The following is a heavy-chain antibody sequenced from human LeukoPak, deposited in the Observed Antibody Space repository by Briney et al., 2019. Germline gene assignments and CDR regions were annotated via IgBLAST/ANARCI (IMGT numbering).Heavy chain of an antibody. V-gene: IGHV4-39*01. CDR1: GGSISSSSYY. D-gene: IGHD6-19*01. J-gene: IGHJ5*02. CDR2: IYYSGST. Sequence: SETLSLTCTVSGGSISSSSYYWGWIRQPPGKGLEWIGSIYYSGSTYYNPSLKSRVTISVDTPKNQFSLKLSSVTAADTAVYYCAREQWLVPDNWSDRWGQGTLVTASS. CDR3: AREQWLVPDNWSDR.